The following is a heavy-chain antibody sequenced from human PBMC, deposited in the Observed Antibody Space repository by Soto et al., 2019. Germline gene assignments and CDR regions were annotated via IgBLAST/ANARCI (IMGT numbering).Heavy chain of an antibody. V-gene: IGHV3-30*18. CDR2: ISYDGSNK. Sequence: PGGSLRLSCASSGFTFSSYGMHWVRQAPGKGVEWVAVISYDGSNKYYADSVKGRFTISRDNSKNTLYLQMNSLRAEDTAVYYCAKARAQYYDFWSGYPVDYWGQGTLVTVSS. D-gene: IGHD3-3*01. J-gene: IGHJ4*02. CDR3: AKARAQYYDFWSGYPVDY. CDR1: GFTFSSYG.